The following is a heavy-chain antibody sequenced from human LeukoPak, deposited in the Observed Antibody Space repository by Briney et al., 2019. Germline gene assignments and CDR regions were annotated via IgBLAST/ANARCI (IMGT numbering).Heavy chain of an antibody. Sequence: KPSETLSLTCTVSGGSVSSYYWSWIRQPAGKGLEWIGRIYTSGSTNYNPSLKSRVTISVDTSKNQFSLKLSSVTAADTAVYYCARQMVRGYHDAFDIWGQGTMVTVSS. CDR2: IYTSGST. CDR3: ARQMVRGYHDAFDI. J-gene: IGHJ3*02. D-gene: IGHD3-10*01. CDR1: GGSVSSYY. V-gene: IGHV4-4*07.